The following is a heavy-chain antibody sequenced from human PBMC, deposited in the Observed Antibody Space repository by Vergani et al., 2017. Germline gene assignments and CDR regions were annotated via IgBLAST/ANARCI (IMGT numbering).Heavy chain of an antibody. CDR2: IYYSGST. Sequence: QVQLQESGPGLVKPSQTLSLTCTVSGGSISSYYWSWIRQPPGKGLEWIGYIYYSGSTNYNPSLKSRVTISVDTSKNQFSLKLSSVTAADTAVYYCAKDGSGGSYSDWGQGTLVTVSS. CDR3: AKDGSGGSYSD. V-gene: IGHV4-59*01. J-gene: IGHJ4*02. D-gene: IGHD1-26*01. CDR1: GGSISSYY.